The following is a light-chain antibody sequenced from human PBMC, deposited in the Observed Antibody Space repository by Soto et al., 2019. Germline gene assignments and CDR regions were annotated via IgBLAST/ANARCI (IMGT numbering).Light chain of an antibody. CDR1: SSNIGTSS. CDR3: AAWDVSLNGHV. Sequence: QAVVTQPHSASGTPGQRVTISCSGSSSNIGTSSVHWFQQLPGTAPKLLISTTNQRPSGVPERFSGSKSGTSASLAISGLQSEDEADYYCAAWDVSLNGHVFGTGTKLTVL. J-gene: IGLJ1*01. V-gene: IGLV1-44*01. CDR2: TTN.